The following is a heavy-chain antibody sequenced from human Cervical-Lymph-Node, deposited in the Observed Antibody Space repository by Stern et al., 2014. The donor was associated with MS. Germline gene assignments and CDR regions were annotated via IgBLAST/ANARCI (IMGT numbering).Heavy chain of an antibody. CDR1: GYTFGGYY. Sequence: VQLVESGAEVTKPGASVTVSCKTSGYTFGGYYIQWVRQAPGQGLQWMGRINPDNGGTNYAQNFQGRVSLTRDTSSNTAYLQLSGLTLDDTAVYYCARDLRYFGLYVWGQGTTVTVSS. J-gene: IGHJ6*02. CDR3: ARDLRYFGLYV. V-gene: IGHV1-2*06. CDR2: INPDNGGT.